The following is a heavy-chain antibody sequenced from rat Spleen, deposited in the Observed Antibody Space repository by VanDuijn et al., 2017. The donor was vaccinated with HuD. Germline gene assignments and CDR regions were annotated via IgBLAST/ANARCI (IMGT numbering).Heavy chain of an antibody. V-gene: IGHV5-7*01. CDR2: ISYDGGTT. CDR1: GFTFSDYN. J-gene: IGHJ2*01. CDR3: TRKDYHTGDYFDY. Sequence: EVQLVESGGGLVQPGRSLKLSCAASGFTFSDYNMAWVRQAPKKGLEWVTTISYDGGTTYYPDSVKGRFTISRDNAENTVYLQMNSLRSEDTATYYCTRKDYHTGDYFDYWGQGVMVTVSS. D-gene: IGHD1-12*01.